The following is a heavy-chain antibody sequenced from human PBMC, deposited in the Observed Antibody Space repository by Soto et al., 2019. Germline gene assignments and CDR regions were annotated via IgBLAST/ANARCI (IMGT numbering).Heavy chain of an antibody. CDR1: GGTFSSYT. CDR2: IIPIFGTA. CDR3: ARRGQQLVDYYYYGMDV. J-gene: IGHJ6*02. V-gene: IGHV1-69*13. Sequence: SVKVSCKASGGTFSSYTISWVRQAPGQGLEWMGGIIPIFGTANYAQKFQGRVTITADESTSTAYMELSSLRSEDTAVYYCARRGQQLVDYYYYGMDVWGQGTTVTVSS. D-gene: IGHD6-13*01.